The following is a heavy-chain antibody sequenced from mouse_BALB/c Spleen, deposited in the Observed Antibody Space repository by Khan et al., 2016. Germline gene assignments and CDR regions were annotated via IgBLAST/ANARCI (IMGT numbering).Heavy chain of an antibody. Sequence: QVQLKQSGAELVRPGASVTLSCKASGYTFTDYEMHWVKQTPVHGLEWIGSIDPQTGGTAYNQKFKGKATLTADKSSTTAYMKFRSLTSEDSAVYYCTRGGLYHGSSSLAYWGQGTLVTVSA. CDR2: IDPQTGGT. D-gene: IGHD1-1*01. V-gene: IGHV1-15*01. CDR1: GYTFTDYE. J-gene: IGHJ3*01. CDR3: TRGGLYHGSSSLAY.